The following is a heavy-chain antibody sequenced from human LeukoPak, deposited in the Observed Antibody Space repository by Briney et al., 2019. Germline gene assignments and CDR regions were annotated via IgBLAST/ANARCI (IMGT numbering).Heavy chain of an antibody. J-gene: IGHJ4*02. D-gene: IGHD3-16*02. V-gene: IGHV4-61*01. CDR1: GDSVRTNNYY. CDR3: ASSELWGSYRYILSR. CDR2: IHYSGNT. Sequence: PSETLSLTCTVSGDSVRTNNYYWSWIRQPPGEGLEWIGYIHYSGNTNYNTSLKSRVTISVDTSKSQFSLKLSSVTAADTAVYYCASSELWGSYRYILSRWGQGTLVTVSS.